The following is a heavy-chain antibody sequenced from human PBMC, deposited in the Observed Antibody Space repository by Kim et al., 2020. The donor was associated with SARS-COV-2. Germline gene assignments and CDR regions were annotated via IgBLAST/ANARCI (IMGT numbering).Heavy chain of an antibody. V-gene: IGHV3-9*01. CDR3: AKDQSAVWFGRRWFDP. CDR1: GFTFDDYA. J-gene: IGHJ5*02. CDR2: ISWNSGSI. D-gene: IGHD3-10*01. Sequence: GGSLRLSCAASGFTFDDYAMHWVRQAPGKGLEWVSGISWNSGSIGYADSVKGRFTISRDNAKNSLYLQMNSLRAEDTALYYCAKDQSAVWFGRRWFDPWGQGTLVTVSS.